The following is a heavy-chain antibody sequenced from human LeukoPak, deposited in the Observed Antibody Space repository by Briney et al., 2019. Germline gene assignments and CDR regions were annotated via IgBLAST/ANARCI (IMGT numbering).Heavy chain of an antibody. Sequence: ASVKVSCKASGGTFSSYAISWVRQAPGQGLEWMGGIIPIFGTANYAQKFQGRVTITTDESTSTAYMELRSLRSDDTAVYYCARSGLREWLRSLDYWGQGTLVTVSS. V-gene: IGHV1-69*05. J-gene: IGHJ4*02. CDR1: GGTFSSYA. CDR2: IIPIFGTA. CDR3: ARSGLREWLRSLDY. D-gene: IGHD5-12*01.